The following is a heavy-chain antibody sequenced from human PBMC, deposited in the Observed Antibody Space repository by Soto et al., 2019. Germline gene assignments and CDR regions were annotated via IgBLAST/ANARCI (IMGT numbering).Heavy chain of an antibody. V-gene: IGHV1-69*13. CDR2: IIPIFGTA. CDR1: GGTFSSYA. CDR3: GRCRTDSYAMDV. Sequence: SVKVSFKACGGTFSSYAISWLRQAPGQGLEWMGGIIPIFGTANYAQKFQGRVTITADESTNTVYLELRSLRSDDTAIYYCGRCRTDSYAMDVWGQGTTVTVSS. D-gene: IGHD2-8*02. J-gene: IGHJ6*02.